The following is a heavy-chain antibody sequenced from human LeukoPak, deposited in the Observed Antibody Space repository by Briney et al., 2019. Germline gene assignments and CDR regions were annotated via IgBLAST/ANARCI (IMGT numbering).Heavy chain of an antibody. CDR3: AESGLNDYDSSGFDY. J-gene: IGHJ4*02. D-gene: IGHD3-22*01. Sequence: SVKVSCKASGGTFSSYAISWVRQARGQGLEWMGGIIPIFGTANYAQNFQGRVTIIADESTSTTYMELSSLRSEDNAVYYFAESGLNDYDSSGFDYWGQGTLVTVSS. CDR1: GGTFSSYA. V-gene: IGHV1-69*13. CDR2: IIPIFGTA.